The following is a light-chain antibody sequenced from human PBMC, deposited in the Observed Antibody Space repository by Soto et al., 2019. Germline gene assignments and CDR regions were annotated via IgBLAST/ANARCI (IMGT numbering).Light chain of an antibody. J-gene: IGKJ2*01. CDR1: QYVTTRY. CDR2: GAS. V-gene: IGKV3-20*01. CDR3: QQYGSSPYT. Sequence: EIVLTQSPGTLSLSPGERATLSCRASQYVTTRYLAWYQQKPGQPPRLLIYGASSRATGIPDRFSGSGSGTDFSLTISRLEPEDSAVYYCQQYGSSPYTFGQGTKLEIK.